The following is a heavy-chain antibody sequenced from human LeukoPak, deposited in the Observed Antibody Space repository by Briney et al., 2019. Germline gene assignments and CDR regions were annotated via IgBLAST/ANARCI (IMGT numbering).Heavy chain of an antibody. CDR3: AREGVTAPGDY. D-gene: IGHD2-21*02. Sequence: PGGSLRLSCAASGFTLSNYEMNWVRQAPGKGLEWVSHIRSSGSTIYYAYSVKGRFTISRDNAKNSLYLQMNSLRAEDTAVYYCAREGVTAPGDYWGQGTLVTVSS. CDR2: IRSSGSTI. CDR1: GFTLSNYE. V-gene: IGHV3-48*03. J-gene: IGHJ4*02.